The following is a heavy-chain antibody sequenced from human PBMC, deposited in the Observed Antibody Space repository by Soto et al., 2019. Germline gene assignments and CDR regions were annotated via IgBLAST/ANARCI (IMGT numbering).Heavy chain of an antibody. V-gene: IGHV4-59*08. CDR3: ARHEGGTTVTLNYYYYYYMDV. Sequence: PSETLSLTCTVSGGSISSYYWSWIRQPPGKGLEWIGYIYYSGSTNYNPSLKSRVTISVDTSKNQFSLKLSSVTAAGTAVYYCARHEGGTTVTLNYYYYYYMDVWGKGTTVTVS. CDR1: GGSISSYY. CDR2: IYYSGST. D-gene: IGHD4-17*01. J-gene: IGHJ6*03.